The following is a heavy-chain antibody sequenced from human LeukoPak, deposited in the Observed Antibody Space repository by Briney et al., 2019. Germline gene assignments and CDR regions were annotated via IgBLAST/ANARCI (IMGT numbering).Heavy chain of an antibody. D-gene: IGHD3-22*01. V-gene: IGHV3-53*01. CDR2: IYSGGST. CDR3: ARSYYGSSGSGGDAFDI. J-gene: IGHJ3*02. CDR1: GFTVSSNY. Sequence: GGSLRLSCAASGFTVSSNYMSWVRQAPGKGLEWVSVIYSGGSTYYSDSVKGRFTISRDNSKNTLYLQMNSLRAEDTAVYYCARSYYGSSGSGGDAFDIWGQGTMVTVSS.